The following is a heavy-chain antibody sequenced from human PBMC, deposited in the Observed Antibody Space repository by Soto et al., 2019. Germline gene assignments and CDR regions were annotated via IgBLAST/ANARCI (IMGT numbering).Heavy chain of an antibody. CDR1: GFTFSSYW. CDR2: IKQDGSEK. V-gene: IGHV3-7*01. D-gene: IGHD3-3*01. Sequence: GGSLRLSCAASGFTFSSYWMSWVRQAPGKGLEWVANIKQDGSEKYYVDSVKGRFTISRDNAKNSLYLQMNSLRAEDAAVYYCARAATYYDFWSGFDTYYYGMDVWGQGTTVTV. CDR3: ARAATYYDFWSGFDTYYYGMDV. J-gene: IGHJ6*02.